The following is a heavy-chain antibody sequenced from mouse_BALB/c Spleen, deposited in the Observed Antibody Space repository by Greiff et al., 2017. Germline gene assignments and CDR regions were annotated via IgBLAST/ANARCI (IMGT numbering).Heavy chain of an antibody. CDR3: ARRWLLRGNYDMDY. D-gene: IGHD2-3*01. CDR1: GFAFSSYD. CDR2: ISSGGGST. V-gene: IGHV5-12-1*01. Sequence: EVKLVESGGGLVKPGGSLKLSCAASGFAFSSYDMSWVRQTPEKRLEWVAYISSGGGSTYYPDTVKGRFTISRDNAKNTLYLQMSSLKSEDTAMYYCARRWLLRGNYDMDYWGQGTSVTVSS. J-gene: IGHJ4*01.